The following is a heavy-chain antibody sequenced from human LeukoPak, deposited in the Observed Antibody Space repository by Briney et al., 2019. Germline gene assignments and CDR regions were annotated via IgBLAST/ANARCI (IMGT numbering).Heavy chain of an antibody. CDR2: INPSGGST. V-gene: IGHV1-46*01. D-gene: IGHD3-3*01. CDR1: GYTFTSYY. J-gene: IGHJ3*02. CDR3: ATSVLRFLEWLSHDAFDI. Sequence: ASVKVSCKASGYTFTSYYMHWVRQAPGQGLEWMGIINPSGGSTSYAQKFQGRVTMTRDTSTSTVYMELSSLRSEDTAVYYCATSVLRFLEWLSHDAFDIWGQGTMVTVSS.